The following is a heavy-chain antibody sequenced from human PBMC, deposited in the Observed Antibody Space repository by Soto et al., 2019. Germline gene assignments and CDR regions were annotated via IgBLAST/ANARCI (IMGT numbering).Heavy chain of an antibody. J-gene: IGHJ4*02. V-gene: IGHV3-74*01. CDR1: GFTFSSYW. Sequence: EVQLVESGGNLVQPGGSLRLSCAASGFTFSSYWMHWVRQAPGKGLVWVSRINSDGSSTNYADSVKGRFTISRDNAKNTLYLQMNSLRAEDTAVYYCARVPTRPYGDYVVTYFDYWGQGTLVTVSS. CDR3: ARVPTRPYGDYVVTYFDY. D-gene: IGHD4-17*01. CDR2: INSDGSST.